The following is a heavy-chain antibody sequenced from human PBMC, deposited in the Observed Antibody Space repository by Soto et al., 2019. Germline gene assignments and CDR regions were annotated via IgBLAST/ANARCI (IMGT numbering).Heavy chain of an antibody. CDR1: GFTFTDHY. CDR3: AREIRRDYYYYYPLDV. CDR2: TKNKPNNYTT. Sequence: GGSLRLSCLASGFTFTDHYMDWVRQAPGTGLEWIARTKNKPNNYTTTYAASVKGRFTISRDDAESSLYLQMNNLKTEDTAVYYCAREIRRDYYYYYPLDVWGQGTTVTVSS. V-gene: IGHV3-72*01. J-gene: IGHJ6*02.